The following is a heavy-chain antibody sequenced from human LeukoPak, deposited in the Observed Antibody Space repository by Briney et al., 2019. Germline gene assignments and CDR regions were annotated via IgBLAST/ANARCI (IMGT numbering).Heavy chain of an antibody. D-gene: IGHD3-22*01. V-gene: IGHV3-23*01. CDR1: GFTFSSYG. CDR3: AKDHYYDSSGRGVVDY. Sequence: GGTLRLSCAASGFTFSSYGMSWVRQAPGKGLEWVSAISGSGGSTYYADSVKGRFTISRDNSKNTLYLQMSSLRAEDTAVYYCAKDHYYDSSGRGVVDYWGQGTLVTVSS. CDR2: ISGSGGST. J-gene: IGHJ4*02.